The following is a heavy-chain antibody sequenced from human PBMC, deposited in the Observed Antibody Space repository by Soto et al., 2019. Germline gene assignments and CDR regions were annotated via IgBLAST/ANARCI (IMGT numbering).Heavy chain of an antibody. J-gene: IGHJ6*02. CDR2: IHYSGSI. Sequence: WTWIRQSPGKGLEWIGYIHYSGSILYNPSFKSRITMSVDTSKNQFSLQLSSVSAADMAVYFCAREDDGGDRDYYGLDVWGQGTTVTVSS. D-gene: IGHD2-21*02. V-gene: IGHV4-30-4*08. CDR3: AREDDGGDRDYYGLDV.